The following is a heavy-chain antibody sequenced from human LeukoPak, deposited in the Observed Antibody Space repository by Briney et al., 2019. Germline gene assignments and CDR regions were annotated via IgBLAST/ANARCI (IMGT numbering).Heavy chain of an antibody. D-gene: IGHD1-1*01. Sequence: GGSLRLSCAASGFTFSDYYMSWIRQAPGKGLEWVSYISSSGSTIYYADSVKGRFTISRDNAKNSLYLQMNSLRAEDTAVYYCARDMKYNYYYYGMDVWGQGTTVTVSS. J-gene: IGHJ6*02. CDR3: ARDMKYNYYYYGMDV. V-gene: IGHV3-11*04. CDR1: GFTFSDYY. CDR2: ISSSGSTI.